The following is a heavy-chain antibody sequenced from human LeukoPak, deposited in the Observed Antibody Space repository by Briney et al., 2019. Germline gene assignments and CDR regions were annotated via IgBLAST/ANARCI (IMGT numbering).Heavy chain of an antibody. CDR2: INHSGST. J-gene: IGHJ4*02. V-gene: IGHV4-34*01. CDR1: GGSFSGYY. D-gene: IGHD3-10*01. Sequence: SETLPLTCAVYGGSFSGYYWSWIRQPPGKGLEWIGEINHSGSTNYNPSLKSRVTISVDTSKNQFSLKLSSVTAADTAVYYCARVMGDYWGQGTLVTVSS. CDR3: ARVMGDY.